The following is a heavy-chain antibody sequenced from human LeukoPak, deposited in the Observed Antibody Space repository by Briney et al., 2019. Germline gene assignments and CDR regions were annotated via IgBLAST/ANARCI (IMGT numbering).Heavy chain of an antibody. Sequence: PGRSLRLSCAASGVTFKSHWMHWVRQSPGKGQVWVSRLSTDSTRENYADSVKGRFTVSRDNAKNTLYLQLNSLRVDDTAVYYCARGERRGPLDYWGQGTLVTVSS. V-gene: IGHV3-74*01. D-gene: IGHD1-1*01. CDR1: GVTFKSHW. J-gene: IGHJ4*02. CDR3: ARGERRGPLDY. CDR2: LSTDSTRE.